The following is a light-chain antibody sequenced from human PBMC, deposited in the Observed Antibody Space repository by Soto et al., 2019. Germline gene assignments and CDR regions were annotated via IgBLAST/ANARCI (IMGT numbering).Light chain of an antibody. V-gene: IGLV2-14*03. CDR3: SSYTSSSTLSTYV. J-gene: IGLJ1*01. CDR1: SSDVGGYNN. CDR2: DVS. Sequence: QSVLTQPASVSGSPGQSITTSCTGTSSDVGGYNNVSWYQHHPGKAPKLMIYDVSNRPSGVSNRFSGSKSGNTASLIISGLQAEDEADYYCSSYTSSSTLSTYVFGTGTKVTVL.